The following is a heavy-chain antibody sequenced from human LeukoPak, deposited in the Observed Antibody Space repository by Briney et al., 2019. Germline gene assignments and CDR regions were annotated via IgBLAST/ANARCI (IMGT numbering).Heavy chain of an antibody. J-gene: IGHJ4*02. D-gene: IGHD5-24*01. CDR2: ISGSGSTT. CDR3: ARTKEMATIGIY. Sequence: GGSLRLSCTASGFTFSSYAMSWVRQPPGKGLEWVSTISGSGSTTFHADSVKGRFTISRDNSKNSLYLQMNSLRAEDTAVYYCARTKEMATIGIYWGQGTLVTVSS. CDR1: GFTFSSYA. V-gene: IGHV3-23*01.